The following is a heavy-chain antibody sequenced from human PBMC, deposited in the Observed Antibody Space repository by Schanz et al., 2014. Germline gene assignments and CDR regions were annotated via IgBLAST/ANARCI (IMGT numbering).Heavy chain of an antibody. Sequence: QVQLVQSGAEVKKPGASVKVSCKASGYTFTSYGINWVRQAPGQGLEWMGWITAYNGDTNYALKLQGRVTMTTDTSTGTAYMDLRSLRSDDTAVYYCARDHVATTDYDYFFYYLDVWATGITVIVSS. J-gene: IGHJ6*03. CDR1: GYTFTSYG. CDR3: ARDHVATTDYDYFFYYLDV. D-gene: IGHD1-1*01. V-gene: IGHV1-18*01. CDR2: ITAYNGDT.